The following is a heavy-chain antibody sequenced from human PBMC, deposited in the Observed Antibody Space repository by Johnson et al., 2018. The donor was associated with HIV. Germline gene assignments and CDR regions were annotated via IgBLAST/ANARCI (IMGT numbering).Heavy chain of an antibody. CDR1: EFTFSYYW. V-gene: IGHV3-74*01. CDR3: ARDTHGEGAFDI. Sequence: VQLVESGGGLIQPGGSLTLSCEGSEFTFSYYWMHWVRQAPGKGPVWVSHIHNDGRRTTYADSVKGRFTISRDNAKTRVYLQMNSLRAGDPAGYYGARDTHGEGAFDIWGQVTMVTVSS. D-gene: IGHD3-10*01. J-gene: IGHJ3*02. CDR2: IHNDGRRT.